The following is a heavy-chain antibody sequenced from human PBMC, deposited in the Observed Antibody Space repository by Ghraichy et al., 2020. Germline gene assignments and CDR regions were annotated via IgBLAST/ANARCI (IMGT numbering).Heavy chain of an antibody. CDR2: ISSSSSTI. D-gene: IGHD2-2*01. Sequence: SCAASGFTFSSYSMNWVRQAPGKGLEWVSYISSSSSTIYYADSVKGRFTISRDNAKNSLYLQMNSLRAEDTAVYYCARDVGTSCMDVWGKGTTVTVSS. J-gene: IGHJ6*03. V-gene: IGHV3-48*01. CDR1: GFTFSSYS. CDR3: ARDVGTSCMDV.